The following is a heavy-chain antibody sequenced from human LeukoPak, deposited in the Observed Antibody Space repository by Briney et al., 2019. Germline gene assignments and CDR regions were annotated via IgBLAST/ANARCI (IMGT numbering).Heavy chain of an antibody. CDR3: ARGRSYGDAPGGDY. Sequence: GASVKVSCTASGYTFTSYDINWVRQATGQGLEWMGWMNPNSGNTGYAQKFQGRVTMTRNTSISTAYMELSSLRSEDTAVYYCARGRSYGDAPGGDYWGQGTLVTVSS. D-gene: IGHD4-17*01. CDR1: GYTFTSYD. V-gene: IGHV1-8*01. J-gene: IGHJ4*02. CDR2: MNPNSGNT.